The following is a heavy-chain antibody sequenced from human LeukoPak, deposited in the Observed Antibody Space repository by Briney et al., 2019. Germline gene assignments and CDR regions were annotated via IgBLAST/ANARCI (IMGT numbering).Heavy chain of an antibody. J-gene: IGHJ3*02. CDR3: ARDRWRGGDAFDI. V-gene: IGHV4-38-2*02. CDR2: IYHSGST. Sequence: PSETLSLTCTVSGYSISSGYYWGWIRQPPGKGLEWIGSIYHSGSTYYNPSLKSRVTISVDTSKNQFSLKLSSVTAADTAVYYCARDRWRGGDAFDIWGQGTMVTVSS. D-gene: IGHD3-3*01. CDR1: GYSISSGYY.